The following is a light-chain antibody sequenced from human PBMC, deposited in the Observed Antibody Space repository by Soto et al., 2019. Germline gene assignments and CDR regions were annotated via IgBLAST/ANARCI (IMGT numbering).Light chain of an antibody. CDR2: KAS. J-gene: IGKJ5*01. Sequence: AIPLTQSPSSVSASVGDRITITCRASQDIHTFLAWYQQKPGKAPQLLIYKASTLQSGVPSRFSGSGSGTDFTLTISSLQPEDFATYSCQQFYIFPVTFGQGTRLDIK. V-gene: IGKV1-13*02. CDR3: QQFYIFPVT. CDR1: QDIHTF.